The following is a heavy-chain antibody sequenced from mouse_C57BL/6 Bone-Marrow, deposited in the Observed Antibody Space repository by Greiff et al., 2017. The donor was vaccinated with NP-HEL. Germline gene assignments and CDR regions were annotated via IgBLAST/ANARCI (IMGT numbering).Heavy chain of an antibody. CDR1: GFTFSNYW. J-gene: IGHJ1*03. CDR3: TGGGSFDV. Sequence: EVKLEESGGGLVQPGGSMKLSCVASGFTFSNYWMNWVRQSPEKGLEWVAQIRLKSDNYATHYAESVKGRFTISRDDSKSSVYLQMNNLRAEDTGMYYCTGGGSFDVWGTGTTVTVSS. CDR2: IRLKSDNYAT. V-gene: IGHV6-3*01.